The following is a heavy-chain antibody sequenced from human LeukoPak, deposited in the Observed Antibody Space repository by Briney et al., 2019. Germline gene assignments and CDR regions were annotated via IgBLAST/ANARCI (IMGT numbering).Heavy chain of an antibody. CDR1: GFTFDDYA. V-gene: IGHV3-9*01. D-gene: IGHD3-10*01. J-gene: IGHJ4*02. CDR3: AKDPFYGSGSPHFDY. Sequence: GGSLRLSCAASGFTFDDYAMHWVRQAPGKGLEWVSGISWNSGSIGYADSVKGRFTISRDNAKNSLYLQMNSLRAEDTALYYCAKDPFYGSGSPHFDYWGQGTLVTVSS. CDR2: ISWNSGSI.